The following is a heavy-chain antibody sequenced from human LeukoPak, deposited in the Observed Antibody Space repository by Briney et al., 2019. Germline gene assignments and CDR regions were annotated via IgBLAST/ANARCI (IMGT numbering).Heavy chain of an antibody. V-gene: IGHV4-39*07. J-gene: IGHJ5*02. CDR3: ARAYCTNGVCYRMGSNWFDP. CDR2: IYYSGST. Sequence: SETLSLTCTVSGGSISSSSYYWGWIRQPPGKGLEWIGSIYYSGSTYYNPSLKSRVTISVDTSKNQFSLKLSSVTAADTAVYYCARAYCTNGVCYRMGSNWFDPWGQGTLVTVSS. D-gene: IGHD2-8*01. CDR1: GGSISSSSYY.